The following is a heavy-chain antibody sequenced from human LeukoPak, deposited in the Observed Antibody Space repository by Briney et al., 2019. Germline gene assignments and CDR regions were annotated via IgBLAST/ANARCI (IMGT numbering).Heavy chain of an antibody. CDR1: GFTFSSYG. CDR2: IRYDGSNK. J-gene: IGHJ4*02. Sequence: GGSLRLSCAASGFTFSSYGMHWVRQAPGKGLEWVAFIRYDGSNKYYADSVKGRFTISRDNSKNTLYLQMNSLRAEDTAVYYCARDSGFSGTQRGEYWGQGTLVTVSS. CDR3: ARDSGFSGTQRGEY. V-gene: IGHV3-30*02. D-gene: IGHD3/OR15-3a*01.